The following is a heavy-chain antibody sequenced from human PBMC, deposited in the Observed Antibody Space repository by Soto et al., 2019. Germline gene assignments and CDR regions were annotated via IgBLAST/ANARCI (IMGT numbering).Heavy chain of an antibody. D-gene: IGHD3-10*01. Sequence: QLQLQESGPGLVKPSETLSLTCTVSGGSISSSSYYWGWIRQPPGKRLEWIGGKYYSVSTYFNPSLKSRVTISVDTSKNQFSLKLSSVTAADTAVYYCARWYGSEVFDYWGQGTLVTVSS. CDR3: ARWYGSEVFDY. J-gene: IGHJ4*02. CDR1: GGSISSSSYY. CDR2: KYYSVST. V-gene: IGHV4-39*01.